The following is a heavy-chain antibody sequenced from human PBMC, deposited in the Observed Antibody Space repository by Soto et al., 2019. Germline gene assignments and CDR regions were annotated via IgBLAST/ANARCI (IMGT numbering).Heavy chain of an antibody. Sequence: PSQTLSLTCAISGDSVSSNSAAWNWIRQSPSRGLEWLGRTYYRSKWYNDYAVSVKSRITINPDTSKNQFSLQLNSVTPEDTAVYYCASDNDIVVVPAAMAGHYYYMDFWGKGTTVTVSS. CDR1: GDSVSSNSAA. D-gene: IGHD2-2*01. J-gene: IGHJ6*03. CDR3: ASDNDIVVVPAAMAGHYYYMDF. V-gene: IGHV6-1*01. CDR2: TYYRSKWYN.